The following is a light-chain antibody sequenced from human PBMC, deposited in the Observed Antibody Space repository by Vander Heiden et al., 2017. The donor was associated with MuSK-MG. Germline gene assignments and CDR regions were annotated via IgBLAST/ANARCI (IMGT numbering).Light chain of an antibody. CDR1: SSDVGNYNL. J-gene: IGLJ2*01. V-gene: IGLV2-23*02. CDR3: YSYAGINTFG. CDR2: EVT. Sequence: HSSLTQPSSVSGAPGQSIAISCTGTSSDVGNYNLVSWYQQHPGKAPKLMRYEVTKRPSGISHRFSGSKSGNTASLTISGLQAEDEADYYCYSYAGINTFGFGGVTKLTVL.